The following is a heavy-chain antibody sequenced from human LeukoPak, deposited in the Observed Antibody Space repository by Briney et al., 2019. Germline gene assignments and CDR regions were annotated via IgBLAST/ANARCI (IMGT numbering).Heavy chain of an antibody. CDR1: GYTFTSYY. D-gene: IGHD6-13*01. CDR3: ARDPFHPAAGTQNDY. J-gene: IGHJ4*02. CDR2: INPSGGST. Sequence: ASVKVSCKASGYTFTSYYMHWERQAPGQGLEWMGIINPSGGSTSYAQKFQGRVTMTRDTSTSTVYMELSSLRSEDTAVYYCARDPFHPAAGTQNDYWGQGTLVTVSS. V-gene: IGHV1-46*01.